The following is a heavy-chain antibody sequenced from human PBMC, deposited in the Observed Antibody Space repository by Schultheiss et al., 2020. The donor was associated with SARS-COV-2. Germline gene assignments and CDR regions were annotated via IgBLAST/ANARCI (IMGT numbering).Heavy chain of an antibody. Sequence: GGSLRLSCAASGFIFSTYWMHWVRQAPGKGLVWVSRIDTDGSSTNYADSVKGRFTISRDNAKNTLYLQMNSLRAEDTGVYYCAREPSGSRFFDYWGQGSLVTVSS. V-gene: IGHV3-74*01. J-gene: IGHJ4*02. CDR3: AREPSGSRFFDY. D-gene: IGHD1-26*01. CDR2: IDTDGSST. CDR1: GFIFSTYW.